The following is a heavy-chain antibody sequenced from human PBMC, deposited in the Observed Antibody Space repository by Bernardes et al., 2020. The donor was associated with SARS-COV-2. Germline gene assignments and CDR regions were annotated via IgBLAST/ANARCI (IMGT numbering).Heavy chain of an antibody. Sequence: ASVKVSCKVSGYTLTELSMHWVRQAPGKGLEWMGGFDPEDGETIYAQKFQGRVTMTEGTSTDTAYMELSSLRSEDTAVYYCATAIAAAGTPGNYYYYYGMDVWGQGTTVTVSS. J-gene: IGHJ6*02. V-gene: IGHV1-24*01. CDR3: ATAIAAAGTPGNYYYYYGMDV. CDR1: GYTLTELS. CDR2: FDPEDGET. D-gene: IGHD6-13*01.